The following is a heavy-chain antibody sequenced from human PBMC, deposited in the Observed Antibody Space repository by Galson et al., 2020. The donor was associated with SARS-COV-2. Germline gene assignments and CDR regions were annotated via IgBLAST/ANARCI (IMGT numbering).Heavy chain of an antibody. D-gene: IGHD1-26*01. CDR2: LSYDGSNK. CDR1: GFTFSSYG. V-gene: IGHV3-30*18. CDR3: AKPNSGSYLGYFDY. Sequence: TGGSLRLSCAASGFTFSSYGMHWVRQAPGKGLEWVAVLSYDGSNKYYADSVKGRFTISRDNSKNTLYLQRNSLRAEDTAVYYCAKPNSGSYLGYFDYWGQGTLVTVSS. J-gene: IGHJ4*02.